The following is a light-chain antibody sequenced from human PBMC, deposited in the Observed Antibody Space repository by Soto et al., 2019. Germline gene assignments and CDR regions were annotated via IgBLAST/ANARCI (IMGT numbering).Light chain of an antibody. CDR3: SSYAGSNNYV. CDR2: DVS. J-gene: IGLJ1*01. CDR1: PSDVGGYNS. Sequence: QSVLTQPPSASGSPGQSVTISCTGTPSDVGGYNSVSWYQQYPGKAPKLMIYDVSKRPSGVPDRFSGSKSGNTASLTVSGLQAEDEANYFCSSYAGSNNYVFGTGTKLTVL. V-gene: IGLV2-8*01.